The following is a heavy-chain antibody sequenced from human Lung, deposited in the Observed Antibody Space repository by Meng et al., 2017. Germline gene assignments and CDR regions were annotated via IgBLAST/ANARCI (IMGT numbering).Heavy chain of an antibody. J-gene: IGHJ4*02. CDR2: INPKSGGT. CDR3: ARGGSYSSDY. CDR1: GYTFTGYY. V-gene: IGHV1-2*06. Sequence: QVQLVQSGAEVKKPGAAVKVSCKVSGYTFTGYYIHWVRQAPGQGLEWMGRINPKSGGTNYAQKFQGRVTMTRDTSISTAYIELSGLRSDDTAVYYCARGGSYSSDYWGQGTLVTVSS. D-gene: IGHD3-16*01.